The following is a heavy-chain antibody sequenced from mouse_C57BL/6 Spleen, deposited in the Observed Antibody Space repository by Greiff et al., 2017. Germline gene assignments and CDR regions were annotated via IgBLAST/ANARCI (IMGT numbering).Heavy chain of an antibody. CDR1: GYAFSSSW. CDR3: ARLFYDLYYAMDY. CDR2: IYPGDGDT. V-gene: IGHV1-82*01. D-gene: IGHD2-12*01. J-gene: IGHJ4*01. Sequence: QVQLQQSGPELVKPGASVKISCKASGYAFSSSWMNWVKQRPGKGLEWIGRIYPGDGDTNYNGKFKGKATLTADKSSSTAYMQLSSLTSEDSAVYFCARLFYDLYYAMDYWGQGTSVTVSS.